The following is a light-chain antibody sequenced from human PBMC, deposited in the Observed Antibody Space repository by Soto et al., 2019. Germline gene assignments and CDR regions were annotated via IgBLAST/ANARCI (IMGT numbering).Light chain of an antibody. Sequence: DIQMTQSPSSLSASVGDRVTITCQASQDISNYLNWYQQKPGKAPKLLIYDASNLETGVPSRFSGSVSGTDFTFTISCLQPEDIATYYCQQYDNLPYTFGQGNKLEIK. V-gene: IGKV1-33*01. CDR3: QQYDNLPYT. CDR2: DAS. J-gene: IGKJ2*01. CDR1: QDISNY.